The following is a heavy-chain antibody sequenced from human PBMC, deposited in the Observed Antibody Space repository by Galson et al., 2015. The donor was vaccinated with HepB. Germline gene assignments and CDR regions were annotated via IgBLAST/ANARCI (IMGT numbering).Heavy chain of an antibody. V-gene: IGHV1-69*05. CDR2: IIPIFGTA. D-gene: IGHD1-26*01. CDR1: GGTFSSYA. Sequence: SVKVSCKASGGTFSSYAISWVRQAPGQGLEWMGGIIPIFGTANYAQKFQGRVTITRDTSASTAYMELSSLRSEDTAVYYCARSNGAWAIYYYYGMDVWGQGTTVTVSS. J-gene: IGHJ6*02. CDR3: ARSNGAWAIYYYYGMDV.